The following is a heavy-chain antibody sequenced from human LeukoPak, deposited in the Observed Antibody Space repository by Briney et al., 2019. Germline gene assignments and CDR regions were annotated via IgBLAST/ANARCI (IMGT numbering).Heavy chain of an antibody. D-gene: IGHD6-13*01. CDR1: GFTFSSYS. Sequence: GGSLRLSCAASGFTFSSYSMNWVRQAPGKGLEWVSCISSSSSTIYYADSVKGRFTISRDNAKNSLYLQMNSLRAEDTAIYYCARDSLTGYSSSWYYDYWGQGTLVTVSS. J-gene: IGHJ4*02. V-gene: IGHV3-48*01. CDR3: ARDSLTGYSSSWYYDY. CDR2: ISSSSSTI.